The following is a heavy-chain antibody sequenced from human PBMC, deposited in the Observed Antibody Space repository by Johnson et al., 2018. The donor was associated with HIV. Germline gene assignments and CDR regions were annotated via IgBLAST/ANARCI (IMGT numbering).Heavy chain of an antibody. V-gene: IGHV3-30*04. D-gene: IGHD1-26*01. Sequence: QVQLVESGGGVVQPGRSLRLSCAASGFTFSSYAMHWVRQAPGKGLEWVAVISYDGSNKYYADSVKGRLTISRDNSRNTLYLQINSLRAEDTAVYYCAKGASGSSGGAFDIWGQGTMVTVSS. J-gene: IGHJ3*02. CDR3: AKGASGSSGGAFDI. CDR2: ISYDGSNK. CDR1: GFTFSSYA.